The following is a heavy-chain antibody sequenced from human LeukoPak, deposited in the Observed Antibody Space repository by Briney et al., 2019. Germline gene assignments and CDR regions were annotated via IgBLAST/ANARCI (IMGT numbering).Heavy chain of an antibody. J-gene: IGHJ3*02. CDR3: ARDIGVGGAFDI. CDR1: GFTFSSFW. D-gene: IGHD3-10*01. V-gene: IGHV3-7*04. CDR2: IKEDGSAT. Sequence: GGPLRLSCAGFGFTFSSFWMTWVRQAPGKGLEWVANIKEDGSATYYVDSVKGRFTISRDNAKNSLYLQMNSLTAEDTAVYFCARDIGVGGAFDIWGQGTLVTVSS.